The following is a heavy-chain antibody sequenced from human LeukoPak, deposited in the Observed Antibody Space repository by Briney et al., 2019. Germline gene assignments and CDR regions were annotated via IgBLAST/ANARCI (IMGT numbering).Heavy chain of an antibody. D-gene: IGHD3-22*01. CDR2: INHSGSA. CDR1: GGPFSGYY. Sequence: SETLSLTCAVYGGPFSGYYWGWIRQPPGKGLEWIGEINHSGSANYNPSLKSRVTISVDMSKNQFSLKLSSVTAADTAVYYCARARGDYYDSSGYYSAFDYWGQGTLVTVSS. CDR3: ARARGDYYDSSGYYSAFDY. V-gene: IGHV4-34*01. J-gene: IGHJ4*02.